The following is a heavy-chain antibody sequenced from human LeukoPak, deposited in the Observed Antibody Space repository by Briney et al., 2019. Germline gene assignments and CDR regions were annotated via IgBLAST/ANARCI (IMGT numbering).Heavy chain of an antibody. D-gene: IGHD3-9*01. CDR1: GGSFGGYY. CDR3: ARGRRRYYDILTGYEN. CDR2: INHSGST. Sequence: SETLSLTCAVYGGSFGGYYWSWIRQPPGKGLEWIGEINHSGSTNYNPSLKSRVTISVDTSKNQFSLKLSSVTAADTAVYYCARGRRRYYDILTGYENWGQGTLVTVSS. J-gene: IGHJ4*02. V-gene: IGHV4-34*01.